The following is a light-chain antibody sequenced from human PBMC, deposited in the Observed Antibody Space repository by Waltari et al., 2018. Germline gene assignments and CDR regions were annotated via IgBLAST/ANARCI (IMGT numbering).Light chain of an antibody. V-gene: IGKV1-9*01. CDR1: QGISSY. Sequence: DIQLTQSPSFLSASVGDRVTITCRASQGISSYLTWFQQKPGKAPELLIYAASTLQSGVPSRFSGSGSGTEFTLTISSLQPEDFATYYCHQVNSYPLTFGGGTKVEIK. J-gene: IGKJ4*01. CDR3: HQVNSYPLT. CDR2: AAS.